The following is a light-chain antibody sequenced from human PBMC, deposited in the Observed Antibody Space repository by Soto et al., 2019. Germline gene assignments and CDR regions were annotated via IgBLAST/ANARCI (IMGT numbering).Light chain of an antibody. CDR1: SGHSTYA. Sequence: QLVLTQSPSASASLGASVKLTCTLSSGHSTYAIAWHQQQPEKGPRYLMKLNSDGSHSKGDGIPDRFSGSSSGAERYLTISIHQSEDEADYYCQTWDTGTQVIFGGGTKLTAL. CDR3: QTWDTGTQVI. CDR2: LNSDGSH. J-gene: IGLJ2*01. V-gene: IGLV4-69*01.